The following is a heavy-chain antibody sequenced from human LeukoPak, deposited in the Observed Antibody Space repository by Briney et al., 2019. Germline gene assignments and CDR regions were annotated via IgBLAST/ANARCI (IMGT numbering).Heavy chain of an antibody. CDR3: AREPPRSNLLTFGSWDAFDV. J-gene: IGHJ3*01. CDR1: GFSFSSYG. V-gene: IGHV3-48*03. CDR2: ISSSSGTI. Sequence: TGGSLRLXCVASGFSFSSYGMKWVRQAPGKGLEWVSHISSSSGTIYYADSVKGRFTISRDNAENSLFLQMDSLRAEDTAVYYCAREPPRSNLLTFGSWDAFDVWGRGTMVTVSS. D-gene: IGHD1-26*01.